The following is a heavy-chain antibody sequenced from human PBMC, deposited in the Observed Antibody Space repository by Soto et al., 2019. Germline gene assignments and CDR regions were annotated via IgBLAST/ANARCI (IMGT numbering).Heavy chain of an antibody. Sequence: SETLSLTCTVSGGSISSYYWSWIRQPPGKGLEWIGYIYYSGSTNYNPSLKSRVTISVDTSKNQFSLKLSSVTAADTAVYYCARARTLLVARSYWYFDLWGRGTLVTVSS. CDR2: IYYSGST. V-gene: IGHV4-59*01. CDR1: GGSISSYY. D-gene: IGHD2-15*01. CDR3: ARARTLLVARSYWYFDL. J-gene: IGHJ2*01.